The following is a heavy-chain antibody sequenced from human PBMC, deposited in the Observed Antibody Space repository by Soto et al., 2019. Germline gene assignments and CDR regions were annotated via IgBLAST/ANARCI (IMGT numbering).Heavy chain of an antibody. CDR3: ARGSGLHLGELSSPFDY. CDR2: MNPNSGNT. J-gene: IGHJ4*02. D-gene: IGHD3-16*02. Sequence: VASVKVSCKASGYTFTSYDINWVRQATGQGLEWMGWMNPNSGNTGYAQKFQGRVTMTRNTSISTAYMELSSLRSEDTAVYYCARGSGLHLGELSSPFDYWGQGTLVTVSS. CDR1: GYTFTSYD. V-gene: IGHV1-8*01.